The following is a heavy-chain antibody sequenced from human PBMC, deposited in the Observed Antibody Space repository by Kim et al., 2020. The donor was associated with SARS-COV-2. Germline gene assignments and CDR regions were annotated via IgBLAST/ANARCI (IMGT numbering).Heavy chain of an antibody. CDR1: GYTFTGYY. CDR3: ARDLVGANAFDI. Sequence: ASVKVSCKASGYTFTGYYMHWVRQAPGQGLEWMGWINPNSGGTNYAQKFQGRVTMTRDTSISTAYMELSRLRSDDTAVYYCARDLVGANAFDIWGQGTMVTVSS. V-gene: IGHV1-2*02. J-gene: IGHJ3*02. CDR2: INPNSGGT. D-gene: IGHD1-26*01.